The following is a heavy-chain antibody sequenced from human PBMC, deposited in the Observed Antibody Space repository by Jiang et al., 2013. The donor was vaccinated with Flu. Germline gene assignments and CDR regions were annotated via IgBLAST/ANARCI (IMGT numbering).Heavy chain of an antibody. Sequence: GSGLVKPSETLSLTCSVSGGSISSYYWSWIRQPPGKGLGWIGYIHYSGSTNYNPSLNSRVTISLDTSKNQFSLNLIFVTAADTAVYYCARVDNAGSRRWFDPWGQGTLVTVSS. CDR1: GGSISSYY. CDR3: ARVDNAGSRRWFDP. J-gene: IGHJ5*02. D-gene: IGHD3-10*01. CDR2: IHYSGST. V-gene: IGHV4-59*01.